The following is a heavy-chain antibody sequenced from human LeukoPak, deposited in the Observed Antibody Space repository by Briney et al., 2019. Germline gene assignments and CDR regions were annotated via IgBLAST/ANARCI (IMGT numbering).Heavy chain of an antibody. D-gene: IGHD2/OR15-2a*01. V-gene: IGHV3-30*02. CDR1: GFTFSSYG. Sequence: GGSLRLSCAASGFTFSSYGMHWVRQAPGKGLEWVAFIRYDGSNKYYADSVKGRFTISRDNSKNTLYLQMNSLKAEDTAVYYXAKDRSMAPSYYFDYWGQGTLVTVSS. CDR2: IRYDGSNK. J-gene: IGHJ4*02. CDR3: AKDRSMAPSYYFDY.